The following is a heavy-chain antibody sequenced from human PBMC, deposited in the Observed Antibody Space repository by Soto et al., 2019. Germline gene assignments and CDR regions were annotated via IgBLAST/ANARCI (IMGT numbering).Heavy chain of an antibody. V-gene: IGHV3-30*18. J-gene: IGHJ5*02. CDR3: AKDMEQRLVRGRFDP. Sequence: QVQLVESGGGVVQPGRSLRLSCAASGFTLTYYGMHWVRQAPGKGLEWVAVISYDGSNTYYADSVKGRFTISRDNSKNPLYLQMDRLRPEDTDVYYCAKDMEQRLVRGRFDPWGQGPLVTVSS. CDR2: ISYDGSNT. D-gene: IGHD6-13*01. CDR1: GFTLTYYG.